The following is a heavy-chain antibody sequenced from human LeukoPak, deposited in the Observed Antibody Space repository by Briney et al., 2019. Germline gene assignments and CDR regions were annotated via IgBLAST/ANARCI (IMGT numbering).Heavy chain of an antibody. D-gene: IGHD5-12*01. CDR3: ARDRVATIYLSSSYGMDV. CDR2: IYYSGST. Sequence: PSETLSLTCTVSGGSVSSGSNYWSWIRQPPGKGLEWIGCIYYSGSTNYNPSLKSRVTISVDTSKNQFSLKLSSVTAADTAVYYCARDRVATIYLSSSYGMDVWGQGTTVTVSS. J-gene: IGHJ6*02. CDR1: GGSVSSGSNY. V-gene: IGHV4-61*01.